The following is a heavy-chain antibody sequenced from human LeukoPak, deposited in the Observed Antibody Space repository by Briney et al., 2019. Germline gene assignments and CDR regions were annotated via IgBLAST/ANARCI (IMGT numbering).Heavy chain of an antibody. CDR3: ARLGYSRAYAEKRNGVVNY. J-gene: IGHJ4*02. CDR1: GGSISSGGYY. CDR2: IYYSGST. Sequence: SQTLSLTCTVSGGSISSGGYYWSWIRQHPGKGLEWIGYIYYSGSTYYNPSLKSRVTISVDTSKNQFSLKLSSVTAADTAVYYCARLGYSRAYAEKRNGVVNYWGQGTLVTVSS. V-gene: IGHV4-31*03. D-gene: IGHD6-25*01.